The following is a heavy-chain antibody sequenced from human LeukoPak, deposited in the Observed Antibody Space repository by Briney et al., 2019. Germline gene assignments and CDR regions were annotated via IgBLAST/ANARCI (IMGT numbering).Heavy chain of an antibody. Sequence: SETLSLTCTVSGGSISSSSYYWGWIRQPPGKGLEWIGSIYYSGSTYYNPSLKSRVTISVDTSKNQFSLKLSSVTAADTAAYYCARTRIAAAWVYYYYGMDVWGQGTTVTVSS. CDR2: IYYSGST. CDR1: GGSISSSSYY. D-gene: IGHD6-13*01. CDR3: ARTRIAAAWVYYYYGMDV. J-gene: IGHJ6*02. V-gene: IGHV4-39*01.